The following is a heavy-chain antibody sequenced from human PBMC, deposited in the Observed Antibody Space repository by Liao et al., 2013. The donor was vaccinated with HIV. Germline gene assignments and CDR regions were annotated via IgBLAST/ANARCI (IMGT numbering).Heavy chain of an antibody. CDR1: GGSITSYY. CDR3: ARDYREYCSSTSCYGRAYFQQ. D-gene: IGHD2-2*01. Sequence: QLQLQESGPGLVKPSETLSLTCTVSGGSITSYYWSWIRQPAGKGLEWIGRIYTSGITNYNPSLKSRVTMSVDTSKNQFSLKLSSVTAADTAVYYCARDYREYCSSTSCYGRAYFQQWGQGTLVTVSS. CDR2: IYTSGIT. J-gene: IGHJ1*01. V-gene: IGHV4-4*07.